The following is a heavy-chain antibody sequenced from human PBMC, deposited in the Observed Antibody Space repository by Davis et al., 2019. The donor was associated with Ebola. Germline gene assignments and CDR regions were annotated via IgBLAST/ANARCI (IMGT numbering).Heavy chain of an antibody. J-gene: IGHJ6*02. CDR2: ISAYNGNT. V-gene: IGHV1-18*01. D-gene: IGHD5-18*01. CDR1: GYRFISYG. CDR3: ARGGGGYSYGYGLDYYGMDV. Sequence: ASVKVSCKASGYRFISYGISWVRQAPGQGLEWMGWISAYNGNTNYAQKLQGRVTMTTDTSTSTAYMELRSLRSDDTAVYYCARGGGGYSYGYGLDYYGMDVWGQGTTVTVSS.